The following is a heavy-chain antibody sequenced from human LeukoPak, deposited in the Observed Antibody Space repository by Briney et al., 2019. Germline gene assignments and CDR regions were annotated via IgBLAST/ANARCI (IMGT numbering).Heavy chain of an antibody. CDR1: GGSFSGYY. V-gene: IGHV4-34*01. CDR3: ARRSKGGTMVRGVKGGYFDY. CDR2: INHSGST. Sequence: PSETLSLTCAVYGGSFSGYYWSWIRQPPGKGLEWIGEINHSGSTNYNPSLKSRVTISVDTSKNQFSLKLSSVTAADTAAYYCARRSKGGTMVRGVKGGYFDYWGQGTLVTVSS. D-gene: IGHD3-10*01. J-gene: IGHJ4*02.